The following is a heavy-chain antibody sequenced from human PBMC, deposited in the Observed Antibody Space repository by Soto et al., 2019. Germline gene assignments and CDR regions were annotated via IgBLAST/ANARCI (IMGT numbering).Heavy chain of an antibody. Sequence: EVQLVESGGGLVKPGGSLRLSCAASGFTFSSYSMNWVRQAPGKGLEWVSSISSSSSYIYYADSVKGRFTISRDNAKNSLYLQMNSLRAEDTAVYYCARGSGGSKDYYSDYWGQGTLVTVSS. CDR1: GFTFSSYS. CDR2: ISSSSSYI. CDR3: ARGSGGSKDYYSDY. D-gene: IGHD1-26*01. J-gene: IGHJ4*02. V-gene: IGHV3-21*01.